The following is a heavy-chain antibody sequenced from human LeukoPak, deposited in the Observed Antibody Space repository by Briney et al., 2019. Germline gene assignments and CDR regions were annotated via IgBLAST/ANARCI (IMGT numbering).Heavy chain of an antibody. V-gene: IGHV5-51*01. CDR2: IYPADSDT. D-gene: IGHD2/OR15-2a*01. CDR3: ARGRLGIGSAFDI. Sequence: GESLKISCKGSGYSFSRHWIAWVRQMPGKGLEWMGIIYPADSDTRYSPSFQAQVTISAEKSISTAYLQWSSLKASDTAMYYCARGRLGIGSAFDIWGQGTMVSVSS. CDR1: GYSFSRHW. J-gene: IGHJ3*02.